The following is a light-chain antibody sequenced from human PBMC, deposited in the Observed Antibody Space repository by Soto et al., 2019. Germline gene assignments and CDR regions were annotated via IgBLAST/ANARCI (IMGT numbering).Light chain of an antibody. V-gene: IGKV3-11*01. Sequence: EIVLTQSPATLSLSPGERAALSCRASQSVSAFLAWHQQKPGQAPRLLIYDASNRATGIPARFSGSGSGTDFTLTISSLEPEDFAVYYCQQRYTWPLTFGGGTKLEIK. CDR1: QSVSAF. J-gene: IGKJ4*01. CDR3: QQRYTWPLT. CDR2: DAS.